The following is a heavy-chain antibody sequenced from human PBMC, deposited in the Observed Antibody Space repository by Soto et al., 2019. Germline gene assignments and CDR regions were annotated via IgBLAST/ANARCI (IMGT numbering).Heavy chain of an antibody. Sequence: PVGSLRLSCAASGFTFSDYAMAWVRQAPGKGLEWVSAVSGTGDSPYYADSVKGRFTVSRDNSENTLYLQMNSLRAEDTAVYYCAKGIRPYYYYKAMDAWGQGTTVTVSS. CDR1: GFTFSDYA. CDR3: AKGIRPYYYYKAMDA. V-gene: IGHV3-23*01. J-gene: IGHJ6*02. CDR2: VSGTGDSP.